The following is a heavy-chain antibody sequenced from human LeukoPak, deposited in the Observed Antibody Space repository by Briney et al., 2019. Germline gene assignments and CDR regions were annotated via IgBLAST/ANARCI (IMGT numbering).Heavy chain of an antibody. J-gene: IGHJ3*02. CDR2: IIPILGIA. V-gene: IGHV1-69*04. CDR3: VLAVAWGAFDI. D-gene: IGHD6-19*01. CDR1: GGTFSSYA. Sequence: GASVKVSCKASGGTFSSYAISWVRQAPGQGLEWMGRIIPILGIANYAQKFQGRVTITADKSTSTAYMELSSLRSEDTAVYYCVLAVAWGAFDIWGQGTMVTVSS.